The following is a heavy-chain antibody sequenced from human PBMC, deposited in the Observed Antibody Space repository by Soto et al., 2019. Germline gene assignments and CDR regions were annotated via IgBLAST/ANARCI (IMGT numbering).Heavy chain of an antibody. CDR2: ISAYNGNT. V-gene: IGHV1-18*01. Sequence: ASVTVSCKASGYTFTSYGISWVRQAPGQGLEWMGWISAYNGNTNYAQKLQGRVTMTTDTSTSTAYMELRSLRSDDTAVYYCARNIAVAAPNWFDPWGQGTLVTVSS. CDR1: GYTFTSYG. CDR3: ARNIAVAAPNWFDP. J-gene: IGHJ5*02. D-gene: IGHD6-19*01.